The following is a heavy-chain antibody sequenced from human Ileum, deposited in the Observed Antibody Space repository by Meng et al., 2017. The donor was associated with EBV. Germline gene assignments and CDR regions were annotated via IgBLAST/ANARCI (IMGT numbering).Heavy chain of an antibody. V-gene: IGHV4-4*02. CDR2: TSHSGST. J-gene: IGHJ4*02. CDR1: GGSISRSDW. CDR3: ASSDYYRSDY. D-gene: IGHD3-22*01. Sequence: QGQLQGSGPGLWKPSETLSLTCAVSGGSISRSDWWSWVRQPPGKGLEWIGETSHSGSTNYSPSLKSRVTISLDKSKNQLSLKLNSVTAADTAVYYCASSDYYRSDYWGQGTLVTVSS.